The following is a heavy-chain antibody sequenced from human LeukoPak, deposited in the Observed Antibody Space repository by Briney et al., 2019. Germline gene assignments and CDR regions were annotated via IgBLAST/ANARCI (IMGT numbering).Heavy chain of an antibody. D-gene: IGHD3-10*01. J-gene: IGHJ4*02. Sequence: SETLSLTCAVYGGSFSGYYWSWIRQPPGKGLEWSGEINHSGSTNYNPSLMSRVTISVDTSQNQFSLKLSSVTAADTAVYFCPRQNYGSAPLRYWGQGTLVTVSS. V-gene: IGHV4-34*01. CDR2: INHSGST. CDR3: PRQNYGSAPLRY. CDR1: GGSFSGYY.